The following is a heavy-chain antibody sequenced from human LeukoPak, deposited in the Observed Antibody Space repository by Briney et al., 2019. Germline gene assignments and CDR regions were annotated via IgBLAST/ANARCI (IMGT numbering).Heavy chain of an antibody. CDR3: ARSVYCSGGSCYPSGYYYYMDV. CDR1: GGTFISYA. D-gene: IGHD2-15*01. V-gene: IGHV1-69*01. CDR2: IIPIFGTA. Sequence: GSSVKVSCKASGGTFISYAISWVRQAPGQGLEWMGGIIPIFGTANYAQKFQGRVTITADESTSTAYMELSSLRSEDTAVYYCARSVYCSGGSCYPSGYYYYMDVWGKGTTVTISS. J-gene: IGHJ6*03.